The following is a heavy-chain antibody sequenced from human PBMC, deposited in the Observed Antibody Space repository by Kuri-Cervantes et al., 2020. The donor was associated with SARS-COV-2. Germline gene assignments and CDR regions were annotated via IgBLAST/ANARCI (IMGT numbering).Heavy chain of an antibody. D-gene: IGHD2/OR15-2a*01. J-gene: IGHJ3*01. CDR3: APFS. CDR1: GYTFTSYG. CDR2: MNPKSGNT. V-gene: IGHV1-8*02. Sequence: ASVKVSCKAPGYTFTSYGISWVRQAPGQGLEWMAWMNPKSGNTDYAQEFQGRVTMTMNTSISTAYMELSSLTSEDTAVYYCAPFSGDQGTMVTVSS.